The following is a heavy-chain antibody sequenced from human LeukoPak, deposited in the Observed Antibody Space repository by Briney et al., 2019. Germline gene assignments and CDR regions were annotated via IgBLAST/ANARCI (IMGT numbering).Heavy chain of an antibody. Sequence: SETLSLTCAVYGGSFSGYYWSWIRQPPGKGLEWIGEINHSGSTNYNPSLKSRVTISVDTSKNQFSLKLSSVTAADTAVYYCARVPYSGYEFTIDSWGQGTLVTVSS. CDR3: ARVPYSGYEFTIDS. CDR1: GGSFSGYY. V-gene: IGHV4-34*01. CDR2: INHSGST. J-gene: IGHJ4*02. D-gene: IGHD5-12*01.